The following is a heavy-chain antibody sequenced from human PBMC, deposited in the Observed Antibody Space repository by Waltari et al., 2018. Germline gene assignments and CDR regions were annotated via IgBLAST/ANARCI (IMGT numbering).Heavy chain of an antibody. CDR2: ISFDGSNK. D-gene: IGHD1-26*01. V-gene: IGHV3-30*18. CDR3: AKDYSGSYRSEFDY. Sequence: QVQLVESGGGVVQPGRSLRLSCVASGFTFSNYGMHWVRQAPGKGLEWVAVISFDGSNKYYADSVKGRFTISRDISKNTLYLQMNSLRAEDTAVYYCAKDYSGSYRSEFDYWGQGTLVTVSS. CDR1: GFTFSNYG. J-gene: IGHJ4*02.